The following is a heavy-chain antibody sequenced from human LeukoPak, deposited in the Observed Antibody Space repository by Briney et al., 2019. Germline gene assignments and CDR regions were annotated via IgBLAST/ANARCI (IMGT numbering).Heavy chain of an antibody. Sequence: GGSLRLSCAASGFTFSSYGMNWVRQAPGKGLEWVSSISSGSTYIYYADSMKGRFTISRDNAKNSLFLQMNSLRAEDTAVYYCARDRYYDILTGYGMDVWGQGTTVTVSS. CDR2: ISSGSTYI. CDR1: GFTFSSYG. D-gene: IGHD3-9*01. V-gene: IGHV3-21*01. CDR3: ARDRYYDILTGYGMDV. J-gene: IGHJ6*02.